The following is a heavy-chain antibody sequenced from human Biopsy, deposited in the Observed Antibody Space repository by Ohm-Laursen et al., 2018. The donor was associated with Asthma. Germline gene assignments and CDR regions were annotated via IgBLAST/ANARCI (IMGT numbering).Heavy chain of an antibody. D-gene: IGHD3-22*01. CDR2: IRPGQPDI. J-gene: IGHJ4*02. V-gene: IGHV3-23*01. CDR1: GFAFSNYP. CDR3: ARGDSSNWSHYYFDY. Sequence: SLRLSCAASGFAFSNYPMSWARQAPGKGLTWVGTIRPGQPDIDYEPPVRGRFFISRDDSKNTLYLQMHSLRAEDTAVYYCARGDSSNWSHYYFDYWGQGTLVTVSS.